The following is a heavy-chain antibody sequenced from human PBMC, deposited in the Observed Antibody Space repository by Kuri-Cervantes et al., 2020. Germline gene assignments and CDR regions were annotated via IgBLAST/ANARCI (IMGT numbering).Heavy chain of an antibody. CDR3: ARNNVEKGGYWPHAIDY. V-gene: IGHV1-24*01. J-gene: IGHJ4*02. Sequence: ASVKVSCKVSGYTLTELSMHWVRQAPGKGLEWMGGFDPEDGETIYAQKFQGRVTMTEDTSTDTAYMELNSLRAEDTAVYYCARNNVEKGGYWPHAIDYWGQGTLVTVSS. D-gene: IGHD3-10*01. CDR2: FDPEDGET. CDR1: GYTLTELS.